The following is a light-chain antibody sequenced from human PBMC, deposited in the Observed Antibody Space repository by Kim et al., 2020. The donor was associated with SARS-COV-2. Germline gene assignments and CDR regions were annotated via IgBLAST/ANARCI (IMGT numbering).Light chain of an antibody. J-gene: IGLJ2*01. CDR1: KLGDKF. CDR3: QAWDSGTAV. Sequence: SVSPGQTATITCSGDKLGDKFASWYQQKPGQSPVLVIYQDNKRPSGIPERFSGSNSGNTATLTISGTQAMDEADYYCQAWDSGTAVFGGGTQLTVL. CDR2: QDN. V-gene: IGLV3-1*01.